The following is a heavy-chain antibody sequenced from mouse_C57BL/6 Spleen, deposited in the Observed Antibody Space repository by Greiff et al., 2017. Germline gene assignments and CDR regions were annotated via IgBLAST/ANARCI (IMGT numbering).Heavy chain of an antibody. V-gene: IGHV14-4*01. CDR1: GFNIKDDY. J-gene: IGHJ3*01. CDR2: IDPENGDT. CDR3: TRLHWFAD. Sequence: VQLQQSGAELVRPGASVKLSCTASGFNIKDDYMHWVKQRPEQGLEWIGWIDPENGDTEYASKFQGKATITADTSSNTDYLQLSSLTSEDTAVYYCTRLHWFADWGQGTLVTVSA.